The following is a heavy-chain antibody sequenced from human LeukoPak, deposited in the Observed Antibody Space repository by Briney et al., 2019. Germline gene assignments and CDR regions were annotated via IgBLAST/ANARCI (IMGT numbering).Heavy chain of an antibody. CDR2: IYTSGST. CDR3: ARENGMITFGGVIATFDY. Sequence: IPSQTLSRTCTVSGGSISSGSYYWSWIRQPAGKGLEWIGRIYTSGSTNYNPSLKSRVTISVDTSKNQFSLKLSSVTAADTAVYYCARENGMITFGGVIATFDYWGQGTLVTVSS. D-gene: IGHD3-16*02. V-gene: IGHV4-61*02. CDR1: GGSISSGSYY. J-gene: IGHJ4*02.